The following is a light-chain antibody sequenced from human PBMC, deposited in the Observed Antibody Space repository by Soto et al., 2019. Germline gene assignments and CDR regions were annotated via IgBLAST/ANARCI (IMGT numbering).Light chain of an antibody. Sequence: DIQMTQSPSSLSASVGDRVTISCRASQGIRNYVAWYQQRPGKVPKLLIYAASTLHSGVPSRFSGSGSWTDFTLTISSLQPEDVATYYCQKNNSVPSFGGGTKVEIK. CDR2: AAS. CDR3: QKNNSVPS. J-gene: IGKJ4*01. CDR1: QGIRNY. V-gene: IGKV1-27*01.